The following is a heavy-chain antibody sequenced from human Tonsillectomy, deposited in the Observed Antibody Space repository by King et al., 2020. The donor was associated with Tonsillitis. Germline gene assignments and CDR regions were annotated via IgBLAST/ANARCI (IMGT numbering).Heavy chain of an antibody. CDR3: ARATLPRYYDILTGYYYYYYYGMDV. J-gene: IGHJ6*02. D-gene: IGHD3-9*01. V-gene: IGHV3-33*05. Sequence: VQLVESGGGVVQPGRSLRLSCAASGFTFSSYCMHWVRQAPGKGLEWVAVISYDGSNKYYADSVKGRFTISRDNSKNTLYLQMNSLRAEDTAVYYCARATLPRYYDILTGYYYYYYYGMDVWGQGTTVTVSS. CDR2: ISYDGSNK. CDR1: GFTFSSYC.